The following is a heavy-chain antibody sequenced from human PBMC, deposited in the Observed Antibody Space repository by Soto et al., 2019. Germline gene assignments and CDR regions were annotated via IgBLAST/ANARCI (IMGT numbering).Heavy chain of an antibody. V-gene: IGHV3-30*18. Sequence: GGSLRLSCAASGFTFSSYGMHWVRQAPGKGLEWVAVISYDGSNKYYADSVKGRFTISRDNSKNTLYRQMNSLGAEDTSVYYCAEEAEDYDCGSGPGIDDWGQGTLVTVSS. J-gene: IGHJ4*02. D-gene: IGHD3-3*01. CDR3: AEEAEDYDCGSGPGIDD. CDR1: GFTFSSYG. CDR2: ISYDGSNK.